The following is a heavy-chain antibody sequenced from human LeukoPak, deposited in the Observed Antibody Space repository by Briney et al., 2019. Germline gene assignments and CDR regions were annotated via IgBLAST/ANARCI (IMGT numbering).Heavy chain of an antibody. CDR3: ARAGDYYFHY. V-gene: IGHV3-7*01. Sequence: GGSLRLSCAASGFTFSQYWMSWVRQSPEKGLELVALINQDGSHKYYVDSLRGRLSVSRDNAKNSVYLQMDSLRAEDTGFYYCARAGDYYFHYWGQGTLVTVSS. D-gene: IGHD4-17*01. CDR1: GFTFSQYW. J-gene: IGHJ4*02. CDR2: INQDGSHK.